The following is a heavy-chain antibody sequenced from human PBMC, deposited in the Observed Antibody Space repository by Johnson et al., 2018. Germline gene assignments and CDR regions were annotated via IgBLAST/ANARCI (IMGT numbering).Heavy chain of an antibody. CDR1: RGTFSSHA. Sequence: QVQLVQSGGEVKKPGSSVKVSCKASRGTFSSHAISWVRQAPGQGLEWLGGIIPIFGTANYAQKFQGRVTITADESTSTDYMERSSLRSEDTAVYYCARERGPYDDVWGSYRYTGYFQHWGQGTLVTVSS. V-gene: IGHV1-69*12. J-gene: IGHJ1*01. CDR2: IIPIFGTA. CDR3: ARERGPYDDVWGSYRYTGYFQH. D-gene: IGHD3-16*02.